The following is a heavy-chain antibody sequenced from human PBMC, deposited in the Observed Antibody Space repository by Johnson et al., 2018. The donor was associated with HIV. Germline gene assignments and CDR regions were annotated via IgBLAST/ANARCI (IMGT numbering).Heavy chain of an antibody. CDR1: GFTFDDYA. CDR2: ISWNSGSI. J-gene: IGHJ3*02. V-gene: IGHV3-9*01. D-gene: IGHD3-22*01. Sequence: VQLVESGGGLVQPGRSLRLSCAASGFTFDDYAMHWVRQAPGKGLAWVSGISWNSGSIGYADSVKGRFSISRDNAKYPLYMQMNSLRAEGTALYYCARSVGYYDSSGYYYVDAFDIWGQGTMVTVSS. CDR3: ARSVGYYDSSGYYYVDAFDI.